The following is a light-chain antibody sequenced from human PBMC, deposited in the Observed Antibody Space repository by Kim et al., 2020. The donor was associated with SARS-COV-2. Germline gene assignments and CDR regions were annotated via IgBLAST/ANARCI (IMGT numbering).Light chain of an antibody. J-gene: IGKJ2*01. Sequence: ATINCKSNQSVLYSSKNKNYLAWYQQKPGQRPKVLIYWASTRESGVPDRFSGGGSGADFTLTISSLQAEDVAVYYCQQYHSTPYTFGQGTKLEI. CDR1: QSVLYSSKNKNY. CDR3: QQYHSTPYT. CDR2: WAS. V-gene: IGKV4-1*01.